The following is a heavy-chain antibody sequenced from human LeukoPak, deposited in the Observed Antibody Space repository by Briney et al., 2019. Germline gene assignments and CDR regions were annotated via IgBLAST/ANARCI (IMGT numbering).Heavy chain of an antibody. CDR1: GFTFSNAW. V-gene: IGHV3-66*01. CDR2: IYSGGST. J-gene: IGHJ3*02. Sequence: GGSLRLSCAASGFTFSNAWMSWVRQAPGKGLEWVSVIYSGGSTYYADSVKGRFTISRDNSKNTLYLQMNSLRAEDTAVYYCARGPPRKLRFLERLNRSGAFDIRGQGTMVTVSS. D-gene: IGHD3-3*01. CDR3: ARGPPRKLRFLERLNRSGAFDI.